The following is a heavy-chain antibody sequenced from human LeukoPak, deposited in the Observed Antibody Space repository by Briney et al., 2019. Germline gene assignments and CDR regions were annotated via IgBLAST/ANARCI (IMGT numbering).Heavy chain of an antibody. D-gene: IGHD3-10*01. V-gene: IGHV4-59*03. Sequence: PSETLSLTCSFPGDSITYYFWSWVRQPPGKGLEWIGYVFYTESTNYNPSLMGRVTISLDTSKNQFSLRLTSVTAADTAVYHCATGRVYYASEFWGQGAPVTVSS. CDR1: GDSITYYF. CDR2: VFYTEST. J-gene: IGHJ1*01. CDR3: ATGRVYYASEF.